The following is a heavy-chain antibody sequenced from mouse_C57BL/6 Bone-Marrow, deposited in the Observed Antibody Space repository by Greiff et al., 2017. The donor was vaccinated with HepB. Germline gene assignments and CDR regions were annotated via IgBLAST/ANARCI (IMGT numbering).Heavy chain of an antibody. CDR2: INPSSGYT. V-gene: IGHV1-7*01. Sequence: QVQLQQSGAELAKPGASVKLSCKASGYTFTSYWMHWVKQRPGQGLEWIGYINPSSGYTKYNQKFKDKATLTADKSSSTAYMQLSSLTYEDSAVYYCAPYYYGSSNYFYYWGQGTTLTVSS. CDR1: GYTFTSYW. D-gene: IGHD1-1*01. CDR3: APYYYGSSNYFYY. J-gene: IGHJ2*01.